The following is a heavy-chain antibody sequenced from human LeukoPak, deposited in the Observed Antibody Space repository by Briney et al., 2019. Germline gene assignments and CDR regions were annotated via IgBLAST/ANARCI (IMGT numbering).Heavy chain of an antibody. CDR3: ARDALSGSADY. Sequence: SETLSLTCTVSGYSISSGYYWGWIRQPPGKGLEWIGSIYHSGSTYYNPSLKSRVTISVDTSKNQFSLKLSSVTAADTAVYYCARDALSGSADYWGQGTLVTVSS. D-gene: IGHD5-12*01. J-gene: IGHJ4*02. V-gene: IGHV4-38-2*02. CDR1: GYSISSGYY. CDR2: IYHSGST.